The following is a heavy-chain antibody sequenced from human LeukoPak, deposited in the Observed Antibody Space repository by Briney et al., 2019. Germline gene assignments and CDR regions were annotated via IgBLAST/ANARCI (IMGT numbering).Heavy chain of an antibody. V-gene: IGHV4-30-4*01. J-gene: IGHJ5*02. CDR2: MYYSGST. CDR3: ARPYYYDSRIDP. D-gene: IGHD3-22*01. Sequence: PSETLSLTCTVSGGSISSGGYYWSWIRQPPGKGLEWIAYMYYSGSTYYNPSLKSRVTMSADTSKNQLSLKLSSVTAADTAVYYCARPYYYDSRIDPWGQGILATVSS. CDR1: GGSISSGGYY.